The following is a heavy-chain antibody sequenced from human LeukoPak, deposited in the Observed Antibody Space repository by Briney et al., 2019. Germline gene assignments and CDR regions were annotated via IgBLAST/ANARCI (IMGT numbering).Heavy chain of an antibody. Sequence: GGSLRLSCAASGFTFSSYAMSWVRQAPGKGLEWVSAISGSGGSTYYADSVKGRFTVSRDNSKNTLYLQMNSLRAEDTAVYYCARVRVSCITIFGVVIPYSYYFDYWGQGTLVTVSS. CDR1: GFTFSSYA. J-gene: IGHJ4*02. CDR3: ARVRVSCITIFGVVIPYSYYFDY. D-gene: IGHD3-3*01. CDR2: ISGSGGST. V-gene: IGHV3-23*01.